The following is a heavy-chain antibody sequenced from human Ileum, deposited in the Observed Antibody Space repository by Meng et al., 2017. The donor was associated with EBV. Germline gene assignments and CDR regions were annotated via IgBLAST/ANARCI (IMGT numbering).Heavy chain of an antibody. D-gene: IGHD2-15*01. Sequence: GKMQEAGQGLVKPSETLSLTCTVSGGSISSYYWSWIRQPPGKGVEWIGYIYYRGSTNYNPSLKSRVTISVDTSKNQFSLNLSSVTAADTAVYYCARGGWSLDYWGQGTLVTVSS. J-gene: IGHJ4*02. CDR3: ARGGWSLDY. CDR2: IYYRGST. V-gene: IGHV4-59*08. CDR1: GGSISSYY.